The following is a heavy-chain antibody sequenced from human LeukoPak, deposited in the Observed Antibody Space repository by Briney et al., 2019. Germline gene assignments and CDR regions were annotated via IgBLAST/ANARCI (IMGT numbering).Heavy chain of an antibody. CDR2: ISGSGSST. CDR1: GFTFSSYV. V-gene: IGHV3-23*01. CDR3: ARDTPLGCFDY. D-gene: IGHD2-15*01. Sequence: PGGSLRLSCAASGFTFSSYVMSWVRQAPGKGLEWVSAISGSGSSTYFADSVRGRFTISRDNAKNSLYLQMNSLRTEDTAVYYCARDTPLGCFDYWGQGTLVTVSS. J-gene: IGHJ4*02.